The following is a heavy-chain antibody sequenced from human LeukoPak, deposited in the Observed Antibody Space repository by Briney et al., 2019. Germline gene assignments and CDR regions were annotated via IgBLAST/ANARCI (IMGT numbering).Heavy chain of an antibody. D-gene: IGHD6-19*01. CDR3: AKYSSGWYISWFDP. CDR2: ISGSGGST. V-gene: IGHV3-23*01. CDR1: GFTFSNYA. J-gene: IGHJ5*02. Sequence: PGGSLRLSCAASGFTFSNYAMSWVRQAPGKGLEWVSAISGSGGSTYYADSVKGRFTISRDNSKNTLYLQMNSLRAEDTAVYYCAKYSSGWYISWFDPWGQGTLVTVSS.